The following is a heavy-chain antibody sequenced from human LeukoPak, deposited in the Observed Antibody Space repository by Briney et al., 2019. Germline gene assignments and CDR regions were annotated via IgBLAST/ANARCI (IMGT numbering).Heavy chain of an antibody. V-gene: IGHV4-59*01. Sequence: TSETLSLTCTVSGGSISSYYWSWIRQPPGKGLEWIGYIYYSGSTNYNPSLKNRVTISVDTSKNQFSLKLSSVTAADTAVYYCARDGLTGGAFDIWGQGTMVTVSS. J-gene: IGHJ3*02. D-gene: IGHD1-1*01. CDR1: GGSISSYY. CDR2: IYYSGST. CDR3: ARDGLTGGAFDI.